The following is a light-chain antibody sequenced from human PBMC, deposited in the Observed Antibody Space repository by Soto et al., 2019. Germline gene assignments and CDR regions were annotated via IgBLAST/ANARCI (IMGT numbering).Light chain of an antibody. V-gene: IGKV3-15*01. Sequence: EIVMTQSPATLSLSPGERATFSCRASQSVSSNLAWYQQKPGQAPRLLIYGASIRATGIPARFSGSGSGTEFTLTISSLQSEDFAGDYCKKYNNWPPGKVGQGTKVDIK. CDR1: QSVSSN. CDR2: GAS. CDR3: KKYNNWPPGK. J-gene: IGKJ1*01.